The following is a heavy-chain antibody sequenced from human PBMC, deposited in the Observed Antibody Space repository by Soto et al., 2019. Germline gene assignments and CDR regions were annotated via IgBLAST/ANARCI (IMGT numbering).Heavy chain of an antibody. D-gene: IGHD3-22*01. V-gene: IGHV3-30*18. Sequence: QVHLVESGGGVVQPGRSLRLSCEASGFTFSNYGTHWVRQAPGEGLEWVAHISYDGSNEHYTDSVKGRFTISRDNSKNVVFLHMNSLRPEDTAVYHWAKDTYFRDSSGYYVFDYWGQGTLVTVSS. CDR2: ISYDGSNE. CDR3: AKDTYFRDSSGYYVFDY. J-gene: IGHJ4*02. CDR1: GFTFSNYG.